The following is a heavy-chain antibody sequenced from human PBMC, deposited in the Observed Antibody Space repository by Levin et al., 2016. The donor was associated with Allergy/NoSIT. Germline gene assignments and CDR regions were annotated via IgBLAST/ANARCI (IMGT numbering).Heavy chain of an antibody. J-gene: IGHJ3*02. CDR1: GGTFSSYA. CDR2: IIPILGIA. D-gene: IGHD2-2*01. Sequence: SVKVSCKASGGTFSSYAISWVRQAPGQGLEWMGGIIPILGIANYAQKFQGRVTITADESTSTAYMELSSLRSEDTVVYYCARSIVVVPAARRGAFDIWGQGTMVTVSS. V-gene: IGHV1-69*10. CDR3: ARSIVVVPAARRGAFDI.